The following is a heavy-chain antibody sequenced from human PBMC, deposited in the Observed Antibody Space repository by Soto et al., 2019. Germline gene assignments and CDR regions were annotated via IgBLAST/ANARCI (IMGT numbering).Heavy chain of an antibody. CDR3: ARDIGQARY. D-gene: IGHD2-15*01. Sequence: PGGSLRLSCAASGFTFSSYAMSWVRQAPGKGLEWVSVIYSGGSTYYADSVKGRFTISRDNAKNSLYLQMNSLRAEDTAVYYCARDIGQARYWGQGALVTVSS. CDR1: GFTFSSYA. V-gene: IGHV3-66*01. J-gene: IGHJ4*02. CDR2: IYSGGST.